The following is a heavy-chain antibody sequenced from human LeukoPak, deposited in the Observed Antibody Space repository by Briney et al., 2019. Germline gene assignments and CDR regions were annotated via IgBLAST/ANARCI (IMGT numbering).Heavy chain of an antibody. D-gene: IGHD1/OR15-1a*01. Sequence: PSGTLSLTCAVSGVSITNNHWWSWVRQPPGKGLERIGETFHSGTTNYNPSLKSRVTISLDKSKNQFSLKVSLVTAADTAIYYCTRTNIPFVVADDWGQGTLVTVSS. CDR3: TRTNIPFVVADD. J-gene: IGHJ4*02. CDR2: TFHSGTT. V-gene: IGHV4-4*02. CDR1: GVSITNNHW.